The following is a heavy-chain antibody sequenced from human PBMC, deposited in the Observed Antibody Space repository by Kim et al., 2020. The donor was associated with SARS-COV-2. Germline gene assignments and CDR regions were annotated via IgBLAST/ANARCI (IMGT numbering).Heavy chain of an antibody. CDR3: ARVDCSSTSCLDY. Sequence: SETLSLTCAVYGGSFSGYYWSWIRQPPGKGLEWIGEINHSGSTNYNPSLKSRVTISVDTSKNQFSLKLSSVTAADTAVYYCARVDCSSTSCLDYWGQGTLVTVSS. CDR2: INHSGST. J-gene: IGHJ4*02. CDR1: GGSFSGYY. D-gene: IGHD2-2*01. V-gene: IGHV4-34*01.